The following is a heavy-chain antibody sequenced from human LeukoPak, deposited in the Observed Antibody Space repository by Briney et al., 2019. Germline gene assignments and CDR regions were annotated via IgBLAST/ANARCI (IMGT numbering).Heavy chain of an antibody. CDR1: GFTFSSYW. J-gene: IGHJ4*02. D-gene: IGHD6-13*01. CDR2: IKQDGSAK. Sequence: PGGSLRLSCAASGFTFSSYWMSWVRQAPGKGLEWVANIKQDGSAKYYVDSVKSRFTISRDNAKNSLYLQMSSLRAEDTAVYYCARDSYSSSWSGLFDYWGQGTLVTVSS. V-gene: IGHV3-7*01. CDR3: ARDSYSSSWSGLFDY.